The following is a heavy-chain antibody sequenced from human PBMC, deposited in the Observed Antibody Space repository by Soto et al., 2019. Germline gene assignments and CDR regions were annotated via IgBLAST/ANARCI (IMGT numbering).Heavy chain of an antibody. J-gene: IGHJ3*02. CDR1: GYTFTSYG. V-gene: IGHV1-18*01. CDR2: ISAYNGNT. Sequence: QVQLVQSGAEVKKPGASVKVSCKASGYTFTSYGISWVRQAPGQGLEWMGWISAYNGNTNYAQKLQGRATMTTDTSTSTAYMELRSLRSDDTAVYYCARENERNDGDYDPGALDIWGQGTMVTVSS. CDR3: ARENERNDGDYDPGALDI. D-gene: IGHD4-17*01.